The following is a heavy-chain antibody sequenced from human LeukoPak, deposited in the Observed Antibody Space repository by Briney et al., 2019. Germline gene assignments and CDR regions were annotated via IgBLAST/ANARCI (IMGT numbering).Heavy chain of an antibody. J-gene: IGHJ6*03. Sequence: GGSLRLSCAASGFTFSSYWMHWVRQAPGKGLVWVSRINSDGSSTSYADSVKGRFTISRDNAKNTLYLQMNSLRAEDTAVYYCARATSSGWDYYYYYMDVWGKGTTVTVSS. D-gene: IGHD6-19*01. CDR2: INSDGSST. CDR3: ARATSSGWDYYYYYMDV. V-gene: IGHV3-74*01. CDR1: GFTFSSYW.